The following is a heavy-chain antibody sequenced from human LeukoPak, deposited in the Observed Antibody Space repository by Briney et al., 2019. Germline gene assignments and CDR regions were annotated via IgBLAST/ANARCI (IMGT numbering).Heavy chain of an antibody. V-gene: IGHV4-39*01. D-gene: IGHD2-2*01. J-gene: IGHJ3*02. CDR3: ARQIPQYQTGYHDSFDN. CDR1: GGSISSSSYY. CDR2: IYYSGST. Sequence: SETLSLTCTLSGGSISSSSYYWGWIRQPPGKGLEWIGSIYYSGSTYYNPSLKSRVTISVDTSKNQFSLKLSSVTAADTAVYYCARQIPQYQTGYHDSFDNWGQGTMVTVSS.